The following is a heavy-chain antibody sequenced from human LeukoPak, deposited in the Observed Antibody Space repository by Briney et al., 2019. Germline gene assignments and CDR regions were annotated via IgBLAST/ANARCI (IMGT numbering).Heavy chain of an antibody. CDR2: INPNSGGT. CDR3: ARESASDYGDLDY. J-gene: IGHJ4*02. CDR1: GYTFTGYY. Sequence: ASVKVSCKASGYTFTGYYMHWVRQAPGQGLEWMGWINPNSGGTNYAQKFQGRVTMTRDTSISTAYMELCRLRSDDTAVYYCARESASDYGDLDYWGQGTLVTVSS. D-gene: IGHD4-17*01. V-gene: IGHV1-2*02.